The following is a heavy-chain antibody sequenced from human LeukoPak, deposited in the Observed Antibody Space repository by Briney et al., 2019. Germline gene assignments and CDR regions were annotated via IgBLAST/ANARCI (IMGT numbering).Heavy chain of an antibody. CDR1: GGTFSSYA. CDR3: ARETDYDILTGYSTMYYFDY. Sequence: SVKVSCTASGGTFSSYAISWVRQAPGQGLEWMGGIIPIFGTANYAQKFQGRVTITADESTSTAYMELSSLRSEDTAVYYCARETDYDILTGYSTMYYFDYWGQGTLVTVSS. D-gene: IGHD3-9*01. V-gene: IGHV1-69*13. CDR2: IIPIFGTA. J-gene: IGHJ4*02.